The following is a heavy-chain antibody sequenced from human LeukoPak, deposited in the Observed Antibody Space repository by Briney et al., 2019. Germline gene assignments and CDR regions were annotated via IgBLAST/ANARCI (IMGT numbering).Heavy chain of an antibody. CDR3: ARNLYYYDSSGYYYY. D-gene: IGHD3-22*01. V-gene: IGHV3-66*01. Sequence: GGSLRLSCAASGFTVSSNYMSWVRQAPGKGLEWVSVIYSGGSTYYADSVKGRFTISRDNSKNTLYLQMNSLRAEDTAVYYCARNLYYYDSSGYYYYWGQGTLVTVSS. J-gene: IGHJ4*02. CDR1: GFTVSSNY. CDR2: IYSGGST.